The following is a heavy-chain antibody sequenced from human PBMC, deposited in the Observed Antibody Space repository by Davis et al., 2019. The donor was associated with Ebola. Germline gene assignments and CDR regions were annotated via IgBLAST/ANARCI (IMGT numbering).Heavy chain of an antibody. J-gene: IGHJ4*02. V-gene: IGHV4-31*03. CDR1: GGSISSGGYY. Sequence: MPSETLSLTCTVSGGSISSGGYYWSWIRQHPGKGLEWIGYIYYSGSTYYNPSLKSRVTISVDTSKNQFSLKLSSVTAADTAVYYCARHGGGSGYDCWGQGTLVTVSS. CDR3: ARHGGGSGYDC. CDR2: IYYSGST. D-gene: IGHD2-21*01.